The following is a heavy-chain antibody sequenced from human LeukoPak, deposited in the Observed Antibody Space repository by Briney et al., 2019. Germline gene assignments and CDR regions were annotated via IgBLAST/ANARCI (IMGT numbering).Heavy chain of an antibody. J-gene: IGHJ6*02. CDR2: ISSSSSYI. Sequence: PGGSLRLSCAASGFTFSSYSMNWVRQAPGKGLEWVSSISSSSSYIYYADSVKGRFTISRDNAKNSLYLQMNSLRAEDTAVYYCARVDSSRSGYYYYGMDVWGQGTTVTVSS. V-gene: IGHV3-21*04. CDR1: GFTFSSYS. CDR3: ARVDSSRSGYYYYGMDV. D-gene: IGHD6-13*01.